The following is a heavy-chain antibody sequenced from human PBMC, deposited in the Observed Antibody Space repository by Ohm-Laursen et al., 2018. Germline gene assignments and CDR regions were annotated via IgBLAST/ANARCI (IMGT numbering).Heavy chain of an antibody. D-gene: IGHD1-26*01. V-gene: IGHV3-33*08. CDR1: GFTFSSYW. Sequence: SLRLSCSASGFTFSSYWMSWVRQAPGKGLEWVAVIWNDGSHEYYADSVKGRFTISRDNSKNTLYLQMNSLRAEDAAVYYCARTSNGTEDYWGQGTLVTVSS. J-gene: IGHJ4*02. CDR2: IWNDGSHE. CDR3: ARTSNGTEDY.